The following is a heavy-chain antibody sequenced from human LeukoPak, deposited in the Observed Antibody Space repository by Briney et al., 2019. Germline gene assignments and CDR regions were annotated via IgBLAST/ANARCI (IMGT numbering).Heavy chain of an antibody. J-gene: IGHJ4*02. D-gene: IGHD2-8*01. CDR2: ISYDGSNK. Sequence: GGSLRLSCAASGFTFSSYAMHWVRQAPGKGLEWVAVISYDGSNKYYADSVKGRFTISRDNSKNTLYLRMNSLRAEDTAVYYCTRESLMAFDYWGQGTLVTVSS. V-gene: IGHV3-30-3*01. CDR3: TRESLMAFDY. CDR1: GFTFSSYA.